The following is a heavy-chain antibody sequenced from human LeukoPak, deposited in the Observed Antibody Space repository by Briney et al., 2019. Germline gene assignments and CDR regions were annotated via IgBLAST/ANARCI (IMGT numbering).Heavy chain of an antibody. Sequence: GGSLRLSCAASGLIFTNYAMNWVRQPPGRGLQWVSGISSTGDSTYYADSVKGRFTISRDSSKNTLSLQMNSLRAEDTALYYCAKNLGGLGYCSRGGCYYYGMDVWGQGTTVTVSS. CDR2: ISSTGDST. CDR3: AKNLGGLGYCSRGGCYYYGMDV. J-gene: IGHJ6*02. CDR1: GLIFTNYA. D-gene: IGHD2-15*01. V-gene: IGHV3-23*01.